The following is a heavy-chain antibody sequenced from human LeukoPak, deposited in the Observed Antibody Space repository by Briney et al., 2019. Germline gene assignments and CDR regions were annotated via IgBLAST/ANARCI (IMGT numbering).Heavy chain of an antibody. CDR1: GFMFSSNW. Sequence: GGSLRLSCAASGFMFSSNWMSWVRLAPGKGLEWVANIKEDGTETYYVDSVKGRFTISRDNAKNSLYLQMNSLGVEDTAVYYCAKEGRSLQTYWGQGTLVTVSS. V-gene: IGHV3-7*03. J-gene: IGHJ4*02. CDR3: AKEGRSLQTY. D-gene: IGHD5-24*01. CDR2: IKEDGTET.